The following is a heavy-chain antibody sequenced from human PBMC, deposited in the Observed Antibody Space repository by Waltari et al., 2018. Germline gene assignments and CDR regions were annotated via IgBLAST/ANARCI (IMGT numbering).Heavy chain of an antibody. D-gene: IGHD6-13*01. CDR2: IYTSGHP. CDR1: GGSISSGSYY. V-gene: IGHV4-61*02. Sequence: QVQLQESGPGLVKPSQTLSLTCTVSGGSISSGSYYWSWIRQPAGKGLEWIGRIYTSGHPNYNPSLKSRVTISVDTSKNQFSLKLSSVTAADTAVYYCARVGYSSSRYYYYYYYMDVWGKGTTVTVSS. CDR3: ARVGYSSSRYYYYYYYMDV. J-gene: IGHJ6*03.